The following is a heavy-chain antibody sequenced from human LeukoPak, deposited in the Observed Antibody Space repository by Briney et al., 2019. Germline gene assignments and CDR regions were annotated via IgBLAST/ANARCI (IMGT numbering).Heavy chain of an antibody. CDR3: ARPRITMIVEAFDI. D-gene: IGHD3-22*01. Sequence: SETLSLTCTVSGGSISSSSYYWGWIRQPPGEGLEWIGSIYYSGSTYYNPSLNSRVTISVDTSKNQFSLKLSSVTAADTAVYYCARPRITMIVEAFDIWGQGTMVTVSS. CDR2: IYYSGST. V-gene: IGHV4-39*01. J-gene: IGHJ3*02. CDR1: GGSISSSSYY.